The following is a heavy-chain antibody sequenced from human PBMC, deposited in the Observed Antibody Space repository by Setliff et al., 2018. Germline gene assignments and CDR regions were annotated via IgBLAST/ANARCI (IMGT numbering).Heavy chain of an antibody. V-gene: IGHV4-39*01. CDR3: ARVPRRLLWFGELGHTYFDY. CDR1: GGSISSSSYY. J-gene: IGHJ4*02. CDR2: IYYSGST. Sequence: ETLSLTCTVSGGSISSSSYYWGWIRQPPGKGLEWIGSIYYSGSTYYNPSLKSRVTISVDTSKNQFSLKLSSVTAADTAVYYCARVPRRLLWFGELGHTYFDYWGQGTLVTVSS. D-gene: IGHD3-10*01.